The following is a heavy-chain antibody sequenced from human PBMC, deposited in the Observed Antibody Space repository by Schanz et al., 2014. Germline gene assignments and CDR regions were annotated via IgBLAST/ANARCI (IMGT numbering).Heavy chain of an antibody. J-gene: IGHJ6*02. CDR3: ARAQGVIRLYYGVDV. CDR2: IYSSGST. D-gene: IGHD3-10*01. CDR1: GFSFSTHW. Sequence: VQLVESGGGLVQPGGSVRLSCGASGFSFSTHWMAWVRQAPGKGLEWVSTIYSSGSTYYADSVRGRFTISRDNSMNTVYLQMNSLRSDDAAVYYCARAQGVIRLYYGVDVWGQGTTVTVSS. V-gene: IGHV3-66*02.